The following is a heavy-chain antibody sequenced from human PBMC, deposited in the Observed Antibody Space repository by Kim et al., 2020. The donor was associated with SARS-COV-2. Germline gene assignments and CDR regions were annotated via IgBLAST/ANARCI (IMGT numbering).Heavy chain of an antibody. D-gene: IGHD3-22*01. CDR3: ARHSYDSSAWGGFDI. Sequence: DSVKGRFTISRDNAKNSLYLQMNSLRAEDTAVYYCARHSYDSSAWGGFDIWGQGTMVTVSS. J-gene: IGHJ3*02. V-gene: IGHV3-21*01.